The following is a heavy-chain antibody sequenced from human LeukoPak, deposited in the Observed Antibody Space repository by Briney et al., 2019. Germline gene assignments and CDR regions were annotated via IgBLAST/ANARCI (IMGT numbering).Heavy chain of an antibody. Sequence: GGSRRLSCAVARFSLSSYCMHWVSQAAGKGLGWVAFIRYDGSNKYYADSVKGRFTISRDNSKNTLYLQMNSLRAEDTAVYYCAKEPRWFLFDYWGQGTLVTVSS. CDR1: RFSLSSYC. CDR2: IRYDGSNK. CDR3: AKEPRWFLFDY. D-gene: IGHD2-15*01. J-gene: IGHJ4*02. V-gene: IGHV3-30*02.